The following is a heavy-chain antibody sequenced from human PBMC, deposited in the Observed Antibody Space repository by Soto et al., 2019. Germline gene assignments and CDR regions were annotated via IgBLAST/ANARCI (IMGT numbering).Heavy chain of an antibody. Sequence: PWWSLRLSCSASVFTFSTHAMSWGRQAPGKGLEWVSSISSGGTTTFYAASVEGRFTISRDKSKNTLYPQMNSLRADDTAVYYCAREGGSIGGWFGRKFDSWGQGTQVTVSS. CDR1: VFTFSTHA. CDR2: ISSGGTTT. CDR3: AREGGSIGGWFGRKFDS. V-gene: IGHV3-23*01. D-gene: IGHD6-19*01. J-gene: IGHJ4*02.